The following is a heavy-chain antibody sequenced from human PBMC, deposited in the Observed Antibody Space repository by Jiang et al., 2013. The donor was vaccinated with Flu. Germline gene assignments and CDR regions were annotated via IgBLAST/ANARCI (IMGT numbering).Heavy chain of an antibody. Sequence: GAEVKKPGSSVKVSCEASGGTFSSYAISWVRQAPGQGLEWMGGIIPIFGTANYAQKFQGRVTITADESTSTAYMELSSLRSEDTAVYYCARWGGDGYNSATDSSYFDYWGQGTLVTVSS. CDR1: GGTFSSYA. J-gene: IGHJ4*02. CDR2: IIPIFGTA. CDR3: ARWGGDGYNSATDSSYFDY. D-gene: IGHD5-24*01. V-gene: IGHV1-69*01.